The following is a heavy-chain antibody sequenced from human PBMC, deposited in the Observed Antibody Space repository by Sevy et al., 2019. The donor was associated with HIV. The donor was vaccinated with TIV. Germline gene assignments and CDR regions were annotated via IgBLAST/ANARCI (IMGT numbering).Heavy chain of an antibody. D-gene: IGHD1-26*01. Sequence: GGSLRLSCAGSGFTFGDYAMHWVRQAPGKGLEWVSGISSSGVGTYYADSVKGRFTISRDNSKNTLYLQMNSLRADDSAVYYCAKGRGGSYYDRPLDYWGQGTLVTVSS. CDR2: ISSSGVGT. CDR3: AKGRGGSYYDRPLDY. J-gene: IGHJ4*02. V-gene: IGHV3-23*01. CDR1: GFTFGDYA.